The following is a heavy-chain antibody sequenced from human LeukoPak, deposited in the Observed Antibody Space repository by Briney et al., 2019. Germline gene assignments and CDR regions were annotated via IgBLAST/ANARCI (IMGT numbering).Heavy chain of an antibody. CDR2: IKQDGSKK. J-gene: IGHJ4*02. D-gene: IGHD3-9*01. CDR3: TRVGHIDKGIDY. CDR1: GFPFSSYW. V-gene: IGHV3-7*04. Sequence: GGSLRLSCVASGFPFSSYWMTWVRQAPGKGLEWVANIKQDGSKKSYVDSVKGRFTISRDNAKNSLYLQMNSLRAEDTAIYYCTRVGHIDKGIDYWGQGTLVTVSS.